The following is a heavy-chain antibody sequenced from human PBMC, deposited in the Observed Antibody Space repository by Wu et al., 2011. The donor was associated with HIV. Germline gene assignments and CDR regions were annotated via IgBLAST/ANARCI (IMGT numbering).Heavy chain of an antibody. CDR1: GDTFNNYA. CDR2: IIPFFGTT. V-gene: IGHV1-69*06. J-gene: IGHJ4*02. Sequence: QVQLVQSGAEVKKPGSSVKVSCRASGDTFNNYAISWVRQAPGQGLEWMGRIIPFFGTTNYAQKFQGRVTITADKSTRTAYMELSSLTSEDTAVYFCARNIGGDEDCWGQGTLVTVSS. D-gene: IGHD2-21*01. CDR3: ARNIGGDEDC.